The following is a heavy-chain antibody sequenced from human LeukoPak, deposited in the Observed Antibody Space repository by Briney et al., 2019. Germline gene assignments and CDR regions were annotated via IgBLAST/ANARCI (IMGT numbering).Heavy chain of an antibody. V-gene: IGHV3-7*01. CDR1: EFSFSNHY. CDR2: INEDGSNK. CDR3: TRVIVAVPGYFDYFDF. Sequence: GGSLRLSCTASEFSFSNHYMRWIRQAPGKGLEWVANINEDGSNKWHLGSVKGRFTVSRDNARNSLYLQMNSLRVEDTAVYYCTRVIVAVPGYFDYFDFWGQGVLVTVSS. D-gene: IGHD6-19*01. J-gene: IGHJ4*02.